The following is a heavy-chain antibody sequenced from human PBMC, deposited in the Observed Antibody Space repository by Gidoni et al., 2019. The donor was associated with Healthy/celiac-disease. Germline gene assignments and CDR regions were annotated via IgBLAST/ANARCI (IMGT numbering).Heavy chain of an antibody. V-gene: IGHV3-13*01. J-gene: IGHJ6*02. Sequence: EVQLVESGGGLVEPGGSLKLSCAASGFTVSCYDIHWVRQATGKGLECVSAIGTAVDTYYPGSVKGRFTISRENAKNSLYLQMNSLRAGDTAVYYCAREGGDSYYYYGMDVWGQGTTVTVSS. CDR1: GFTVSCYD. D-gene: IGHD2-21*02. CDR2: IGTAVDT. CDR3: AREGGDSYYYYGMDV.